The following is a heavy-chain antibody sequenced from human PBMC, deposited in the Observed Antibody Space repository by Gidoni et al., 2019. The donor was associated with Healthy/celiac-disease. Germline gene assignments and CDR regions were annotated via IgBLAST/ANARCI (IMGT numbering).Heavy chain of an antibody. Sequence: YYNPSLKSRVTISVDRSKNQFSLKLSSVTAADPAVYYCARVGYCSSTSCDSRGWFDPWGQGTLVTVSS. D-gene: IGHD2-2*01. V-gene: IGHV4-30-2*01. J-gene: IGHJ5*02. CDR3: ARVGYCSSTSCDSRGWFDP.